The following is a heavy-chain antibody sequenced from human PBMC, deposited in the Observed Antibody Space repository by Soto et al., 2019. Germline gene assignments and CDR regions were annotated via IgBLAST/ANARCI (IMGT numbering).Heavy chain of an antibody. D-gene: IGHD3-22*01. CDR2: ISGSGGST. CDR3: AKVIGYDTSGYAEN. J-gene: IGHJ4*02. V-gene: IGHV3-23*01. Sequence: GGSLRLSCAASGFTFSSYAMSWVRQAPRKGLEWVSAISGSGGSTDYADSVKGRFTISRDNSKNTLYLQMNSLRAEDTAVYYCAKVIGYDTSGYAENWGQGTQVTVS. CDR1: GFTFSSYA.